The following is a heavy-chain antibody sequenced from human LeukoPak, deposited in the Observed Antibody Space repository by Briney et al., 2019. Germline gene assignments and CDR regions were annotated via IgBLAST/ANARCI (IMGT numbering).Heavy chain of an antibody. CDR2: INHSGST. V-gene: IGHV4-34*01. CDR1: GGSFSGYY. CDR3: ARGSQFTRDY. J-gene: IGHJ4*02. Sequence: KTSETLSLTCAVYGGSFSGYYWSWIRQPPGKGLEWIGEINHSGSTNYNPSLKSRVTISVDTSKNQFSLKLSSVTAADTAVYYCARGSQFTRDYWGQGTLVTVSS.